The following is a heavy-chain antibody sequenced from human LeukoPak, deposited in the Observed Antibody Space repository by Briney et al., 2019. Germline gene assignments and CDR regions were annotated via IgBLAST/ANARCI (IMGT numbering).Heavy chain of an antibody. D-gene: IGHD3-22*01. CDR1: GYTLTELS. Sequence: ASVKVSCKVSGYTLTELSMHWVRQAPGQGLEWMGGIIPIFGTANYAQKFQGRVTITTDESTSTAYMELSSLRSEDTAVYYCARQQGLLRYYMDVWGKGTTVTVSS. V-gene: IGHV1-69*05. CDR3: ARQQGLLRYYMDV. CDR2: IIPIFGTA. J-gene: IGHJ6*03.